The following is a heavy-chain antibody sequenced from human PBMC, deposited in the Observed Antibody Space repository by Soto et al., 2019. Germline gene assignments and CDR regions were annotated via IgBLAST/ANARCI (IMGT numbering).Heavy chain of an antibody. J-gene: IGHJ4*02. CDR1: GYTLTNYH. D-gene: IGHD5-12*01. Sequence: SVKVSCKTSGYTLTNYHIHWVRQAPGQGLEWLGIINPSDGGTGYAQKFQGRVTMTRDTSTSTVYMEMSSLRSEDTAVYYCARVAHQSLDFWGLGTLVTVSS. CDR2: INPSDGGT. CDR3: ARVAHQSLDF. V-gene: IGHV1-46*01.